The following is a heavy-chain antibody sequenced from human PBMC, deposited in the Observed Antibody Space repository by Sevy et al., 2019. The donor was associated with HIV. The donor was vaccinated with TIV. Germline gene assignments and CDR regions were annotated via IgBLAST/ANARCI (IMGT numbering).Heavy chain of an antibody. CDR1: GFTFSNAW. D-gene: IGHD3-22*01. CDR2: IWYDGSNK. V-gene: IGHV3-33*08. Sequence: GGSLRLSCAASGFTFSNAWMSWVRQAPGKGLEWVAVIWYDGSNKYYADSVKGRFTISRDNSKNTLYLQMNSLRAEDTAVYYCARGNIYYDSSGWAFDIWGQGTMVTVSS. CDR3: ARGNIYYDSSGWAFDI. J-gene: IGHJ3*02.